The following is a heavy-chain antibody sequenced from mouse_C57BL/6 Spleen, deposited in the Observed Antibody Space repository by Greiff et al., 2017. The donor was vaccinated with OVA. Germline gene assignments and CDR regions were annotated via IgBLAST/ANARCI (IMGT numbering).Heavy chain of an antibody. CDR1: GYTFTSYW. V-gene: IGHV1-52*01. CDR2: IDPSDSET. CDR3: ARGTGWFAY. D-gene: IGHD4-1*01. J-gene: IGHJ3*01. Sequence: QVHVKQPGAELVRPGSSVKLSCKASGYTFTSYWMHWVKQRPIQGLEWIGNIDPSDSETHYNQKFKDKATLTVDKSSSTAYMQLSSLTSEDSAVYYCARGTGWFAYWGQGTLVTVSA.